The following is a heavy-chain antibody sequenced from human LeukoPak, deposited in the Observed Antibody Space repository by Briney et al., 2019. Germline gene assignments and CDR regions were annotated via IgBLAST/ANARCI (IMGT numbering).Heavy chain of an antibody. J-gene: IGHJ4*02. Sequence: GGSLRLSCAASGFTFSNYGMSWVRQAPGKGLEWVSVISGSGGTTYYADSVKGRFTISRDNSKNTLYLHMNSLRAEDTSLYYCAKGRLDYGDYYVDDWGQGTLVTVSS. D-gene: IGHD2-21*02. CDR2: ISGSGGTT. CDR1: GFTFSNYG. CDR3: AKGRLDYGDYYVDD. V-gene: IGHV3-23*01.